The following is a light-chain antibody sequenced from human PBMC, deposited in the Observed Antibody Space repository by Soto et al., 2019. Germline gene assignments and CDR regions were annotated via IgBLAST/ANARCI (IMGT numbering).Light chain of an antibody. Sequence: EIVMTQSPATLSVSPGERATLSCRASQSVGSNLAWYQQKPGQAPRLLIYGASTRATGIPARFSGRGSGTELTLTISSRRSGVFAFYFCQQYNTWPPEKGFGEGTKVEMK. CDR3: QQYNTWPPEKG. CDR2: GAS. J-gene: IGKJ2*01. CDR1: QSVGSN. V-gene: IGKV3-15*01.